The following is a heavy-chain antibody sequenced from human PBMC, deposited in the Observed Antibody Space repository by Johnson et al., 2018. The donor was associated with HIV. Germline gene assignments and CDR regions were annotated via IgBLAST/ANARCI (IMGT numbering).Heavy chain of an antibody. CDR3: ARGIAARVAFDI. CDR2: ISSSGSTI. V-gene: IGHV3-48*04. CDR1: GFTFSSHA. J-gene: IGHJ3*02. Sequence: VQLVESGGGLVQPGGSLRLSCAASGFTFSSHAMHWVRQAPGKGLEWVSYISSSGSTIYYADSVKGRFTISRDNAKNSLYLQMNSLRAEDTAVYYCARGIAARVAFDIWGQGTMVTVSS. D-gene: IGHD6-13*01.